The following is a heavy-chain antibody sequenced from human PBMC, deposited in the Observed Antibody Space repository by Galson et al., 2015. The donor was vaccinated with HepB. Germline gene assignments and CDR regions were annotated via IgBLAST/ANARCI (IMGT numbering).Heavy chain of an antibody. J-gene: IGHJ6*02. Sequence: SVKVSCKASGYTSINYYIHWVRQAPGQGLEWMGILNPSVGSTSYAQNFQGRVTMTRDTSTTTVYMELSSLRSEDTAVYYCARVYCGGDCYWEDFSDHAMDVGVQGTTVTVSS. V-gene: IGHV1-46*01. CDR1: GYTSINYY. CDR3: ARVYCGGDCYWEDFSDHAMDV. D-gene: IGHD2-21*02. CDR2: LNPSVGST.